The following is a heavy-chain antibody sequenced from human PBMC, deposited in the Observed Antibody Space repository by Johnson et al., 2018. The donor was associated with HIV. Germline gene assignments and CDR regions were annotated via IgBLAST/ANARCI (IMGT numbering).Heavy chain of an antibody. J-gene: IGHJ3*02. CDR3: AKVIGEPGI. V-gene: IGHV3-23*04. D-gene: IGHD1-26*01. Sequence: VQLVESGGGLVQPGGSLRLSCAASGLTFSSYAMSWVRQAPGKGLEWVSSISGSGGSTYYADSVKGRFTIPRDNSKNTLCLQMNSLRVEDTAVYFCAKVIGEPGIWGQGTMVTVSS. CDR1: GLTFSSYA. CDR2: ISGSGGST.